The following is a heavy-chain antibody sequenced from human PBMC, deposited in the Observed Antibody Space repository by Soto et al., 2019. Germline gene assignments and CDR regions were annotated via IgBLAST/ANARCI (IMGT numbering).Heavy chain of an antibody. CDR2: IYYSGST. CDR3: ARVTTTVNYYHYGMDV. J-gene: IGHJ6*01. V-gene: IGHV4-59*01. CDR1: GGSISSYY. Sequence: SETLSLTCTVSGGSISSYYWSWIRQPPGKGLERIGYIYYSGSTNYNPSLKSRVTISVDTSKNQFSLKLSSVTAADTAVYYCARVTTTVNYYHYGMDVWGQGTTVTVCS. D-gene: IGHD4-17*01.